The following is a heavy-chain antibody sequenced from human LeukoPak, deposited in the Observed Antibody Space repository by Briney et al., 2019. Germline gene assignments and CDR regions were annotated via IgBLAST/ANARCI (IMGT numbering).Heavy chain of an antibody. J-gene: IGHJ4*02. CDR1: GGSISSSSYY. Sequence: SETLSLTCTVSGGSISSSSYYWGWIRQPPGKGLEWIGSIYYSGSTYYNSPLKSRVTISVDTSKNQFSLKLSSVTAADTAVYYCARWSRGGYYFDYWGQGTLVTVSS. CDR2: IYYSGST. CDR3: ARWSRGGYYFDY. V-gene: IGHV4-39*01. D-gene: IGHD3-10*01.